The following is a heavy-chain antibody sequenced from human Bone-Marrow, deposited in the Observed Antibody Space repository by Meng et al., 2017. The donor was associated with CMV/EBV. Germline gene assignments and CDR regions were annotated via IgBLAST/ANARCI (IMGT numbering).Heavy chain of an antibody. CDR3: AKEVHQHYYYYYGMDV. Sequence: GESLKISCAASGFTFSSYAMHWVRQAPGKGLEWVAVISYDGSNKYYADSVKGRFTISRDNSKNTLYLQMNSLRAEDTAVYYCAKEVHQHYYYYYGMDVCGQGTTVTVSS. CDR2: ISYDGSNK. CDR1: GFTFSSYA. J-gene: IGHJ6*02. V-gene: IGHV3-30*04.